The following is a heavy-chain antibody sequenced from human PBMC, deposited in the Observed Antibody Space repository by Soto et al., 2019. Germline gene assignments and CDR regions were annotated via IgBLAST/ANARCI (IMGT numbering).Heavy chain of an antibody. J-gene: IGHJ1*01. Sequence: QVQLVQSGAEVRKPGASVTVSCKASGYTFTSYGINWVRQAPRQGLEWMGWISAYNGNTNYAQKLQGRVTMTTDPSTSTGYLELRSLRSDDTAVYYCAGGDSSLSGLNFRHWGQGTLVTVSS. CDR2: ISAYNGNT. D-gene: IGHD6-6*01. CDR1: GYTFTSYG. V-gene: IGHV1-18*01. CDR3: AGGDSSLSGLNFRH.